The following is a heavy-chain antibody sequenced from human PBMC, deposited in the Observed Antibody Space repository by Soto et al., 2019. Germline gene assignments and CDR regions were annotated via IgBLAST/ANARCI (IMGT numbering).Heavy chain of an antibody. J-gene: IGHJ4*02. Sequence: EVQLVESGGGLIQPGGSLRLSCEASGFTVSRNYMRWVRQAPGKGLEWVSVIYAGGNTNYADYVQGRFTISRDNSRNTRDPQMNSLRVEDTAVYYCAREGCTTSSCRYVHWWGQGTLVPGSA. CDR1: GFTVSRNY. CDR3: AREGCTTSSCRYVHW. CDR2: IYAGGNT. V-gene: IGHV3-53*01. D-gene: IGHD2-2*01.